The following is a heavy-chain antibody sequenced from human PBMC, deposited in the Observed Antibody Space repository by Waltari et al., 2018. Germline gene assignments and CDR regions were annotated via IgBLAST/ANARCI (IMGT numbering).Heavy chain of an antibody. CDR3: ARGQGEGADV. J-gene: IGHJ6*02. V-gene: IGHV4-34*01. D-gene: IGHD1-26*01. CDR2: SQQGKTT. Sequence: QVQLQQWGAGLLKPSETLSLTLVVTGCSFTAFYWTWVRQPPGKGLDWNGDSQQGKTTQDHPALRSRVTISVDRARNRISLTLTSVTAADTAVYYCARGQGEGADVWAQGTAVTVS. CDR1: GCSFTAFY.